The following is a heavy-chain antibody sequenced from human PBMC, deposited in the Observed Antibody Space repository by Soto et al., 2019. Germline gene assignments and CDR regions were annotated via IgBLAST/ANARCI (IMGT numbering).Heavy chain of an antibody. CDR1: GFTFSSYG. Sequence: VGSLRLSCAASGFTFSSYGMHWVRQAPGKGLEWVAVISYDGSNKYYADSVKGRFTISRDNSKNTLYLQMNSLRAEDTAVYYCAKGWEGTFDIWGQGTMVTVSS. CDR2: ISYDGSNK. CDR3: AKGWEGTFDI. V-gene: IGHV3-30*18. D-gene: IGHD1-26*01. J-gene: IGHJ3*02.